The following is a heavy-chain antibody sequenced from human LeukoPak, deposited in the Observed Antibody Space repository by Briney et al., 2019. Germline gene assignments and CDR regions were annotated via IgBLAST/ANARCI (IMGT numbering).Heavy chain of an antibody. CDR2: MNPNSGNT. CDR3: ARAAKYSGYADWWYYYYYMDV. CDR1: GYTFTSYD. Sequence: ASVKVSCNASGYTFTSYDINWVRQATGQGLEWMGWMNPNSGNTGYAQKFQGRVTMTRNTSISTAYMELSSLRSEDTAVYYCARAAKYSGYADWWYYYYYMDVWGKGTTVTISS. V-gene: IGHV1-8*01. D-gene: IGHD5-12*01. J-gene: IGHJ6*03.